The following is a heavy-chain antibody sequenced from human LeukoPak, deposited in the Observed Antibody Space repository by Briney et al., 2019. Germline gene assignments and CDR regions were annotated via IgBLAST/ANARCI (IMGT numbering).Heavy chain of an antibody. V-gene: IGHV3-74*01. CDR2: SKYDGSTK. J-gene: IGHJ3*01. Sequence: PGGSLRLSCEASGFSLSGSWMHWVRQAPGKELMWVSQSKYDGSTKSYAASVRGRFTISRDNAKNTLYLHMDSLRAEDTAVYYCARSDYFHNWGQGTMVVVSA. CDR3: ARSDYFHN. CDR1: GFSLSGSW. D-gene: IGHD2/OR15-2a*01.